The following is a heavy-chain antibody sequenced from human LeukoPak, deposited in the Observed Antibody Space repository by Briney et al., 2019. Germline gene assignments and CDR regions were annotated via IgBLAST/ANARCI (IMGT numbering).Heavy chain of an antibody. D-gene: IGHD3-3*01. V-gene: IGHV1-2*06. CDR1: GYTFTGYY. J-gene: IGHJ4*02. CDR3: ARLLSGVSADY. Sequence: ASVKVSCKASGYTFTGYYMHWVRHAPGQGLEWMGQINPNSGGTNYAQKFQGRVTMTRDTSISTAYMELSRLRSDDTAVYYCARLLSGVSADYWGQGTLVTVSS. CDR2: INPNSGGT.